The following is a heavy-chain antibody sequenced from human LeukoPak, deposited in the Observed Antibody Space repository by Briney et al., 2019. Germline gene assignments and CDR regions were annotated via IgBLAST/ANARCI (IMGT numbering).Heavy chain of an antibody. J-gene: IGHJ6*02. D-gene: IGHD1-14*01. CDR3: ARVPGHYGMDV. V-gene: IGHV3-53*01. CDR2: IYSGGST. CDR1: GFTVSSNY. Sequence: GGSLRLSCAASGFTVSSNYMSWVRQAPGKGLEWVSVIYSGGSTYYADSVKGRFTISRDNSKNTLYLQMSSLRAEDTAVYYCARVPGHYGMDVWGQGTTVTVSS.